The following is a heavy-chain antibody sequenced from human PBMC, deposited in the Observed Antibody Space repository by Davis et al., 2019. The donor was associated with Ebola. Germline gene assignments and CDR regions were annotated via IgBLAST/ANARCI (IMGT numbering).Heavy chain of an antibody. V-gene: IGHV3-21*01. Sequence: GESLKISCAASGFTFSSYSMNWVRQAPGKGLEWVSSISSSSSYIYYADSVKGRFTISRDNAKNSLYLQMNSLRAEDTAVYYCARDLSTYYDFWSGSIEYYGMDVWGQGTTVTVSS. CDR1: GFTFSSYS. CDR3: ARDLSTYYDFWSGSIEYYGMDV. D-gene: IGHD3-3*01. CDR2: ISSSSSYI. J-gene: IGHJ6*02.